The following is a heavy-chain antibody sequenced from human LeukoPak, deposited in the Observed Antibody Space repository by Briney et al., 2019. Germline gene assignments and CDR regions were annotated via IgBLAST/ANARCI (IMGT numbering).Heavy chain of an antibody. CDR1: GFTSSDYW. CDR3: AKAVLAMGYYGTDV. D-gene: IGHD2-8*01. J-gene: IGHJ6*02. Sequence: GGSLRLSCAASGFTSSDYWMHWVRQAPGKGLEWVAVISYDGNNKYYGDSVKGRFTISRDRSKNTLHLEMNSLRPEDTAVYYCAKAVLAMGYYGTDVWGQGTTVTVSS. CDR2: ISYDGNNK. V-gene: IGHV3-30*18.